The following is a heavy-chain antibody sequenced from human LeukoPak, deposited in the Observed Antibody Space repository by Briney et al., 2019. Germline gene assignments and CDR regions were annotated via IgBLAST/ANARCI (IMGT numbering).Heavy chain of an antibody. Sequence: GGSLRLSCAASGFTFSSYEMNWVRQAPGKGLEWVSYISSSSSTIYYADSVKGRFTISRDNAKNSLYLQMNSLRAEDTAVYYCARDRVVTAILDLDYWGQGTLVTVSS. V-gene: IGHV3-48*01. D-gene: IGHD2-21*02. CDR2: ISSSSSTI. CDR3: ARDRVVTAILDLDY. CDR1: GFTFSSYE. J-gene: IGHJ4*02.